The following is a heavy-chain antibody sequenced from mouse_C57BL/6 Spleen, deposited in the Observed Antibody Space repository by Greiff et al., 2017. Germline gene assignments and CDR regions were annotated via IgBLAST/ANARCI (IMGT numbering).Heavy chain of an antibody. CDR1: GYTFTSYW. CDR3: ARFCYRYYYAMDY. V-gene: IGHV1-53*01. D-gene: IGHD2-12*01. CDR2: INPSNGGT. J-gene: IGHJ4*01. Sequence: VQLQQPGIELVKPGASVKLSCKASGYTFTSYWMHWVKQRPGQGLEWIGNINPSNGGTNYNEKFKSKATLTVDKSSSTAYMQLSSLTSEDSAVYYCARFCYRYYYAMDYWGQGTPGTGSS.